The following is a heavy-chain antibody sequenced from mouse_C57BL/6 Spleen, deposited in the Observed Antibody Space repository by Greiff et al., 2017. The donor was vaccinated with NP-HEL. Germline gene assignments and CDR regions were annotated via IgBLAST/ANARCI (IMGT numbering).Heavy chain of an antibody. CDR2: ISDGGSYT. CDR1: GFTFSSYA. J-gene: IGHJ3*01. Sequence: DVQLVESGGGLVKPGGSLKLSCAASGFTFSSYAMSWVRQTPEKRLEWVATISDGGSYTYYPDNVKGRFTISRDNAKNNLYLQMSHLKSEDTAMYYCASGGIYYGNYVFAYWGQGTLVTVSA. V-gene: IGHV5-4*01. D-gene: IGHD2-1*01. CDR3: ASGGIYYGNYVFAY.